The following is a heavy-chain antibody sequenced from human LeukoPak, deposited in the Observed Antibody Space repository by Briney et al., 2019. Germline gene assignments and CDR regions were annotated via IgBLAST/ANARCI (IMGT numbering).Heavy chain of an antibody. D-gene: IGHD6-13*01. Sequence: ASVKVSCKAFGYTFTSHDINWVRQATGQGLEWMGWMNPNSGNTGYAQKFQVRVTMTRNTSISTAYMELSSLESEDTAVYYCASALKRGSAGTLIDYWGQGTLVTVSS. V-gene: IGHV1-8*01. CDR3: ASALKRGSAGTLIDY. CDR1: GYTFTSHD. CDR2: MNPNSGNT. J-gene: IGHJ4*02.